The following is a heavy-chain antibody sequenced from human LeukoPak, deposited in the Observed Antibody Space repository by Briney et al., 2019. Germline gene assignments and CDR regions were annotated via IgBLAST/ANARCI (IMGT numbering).Heavy chain of an antibody. CDR1: GFTFSNAW. V-gene: IGHV3-15*01. D-gene: IGHD2-21*01. Sequence: PGGSLRLSCAASGFTFSNAWMSWVPQAPGKRLEWVGRITSKTDGRTTDYAATVKGRFTISRDDSKNTLYLQRNSLKTEDTAVCYCTTDWGIVVVSAKGDAFDIWGQGTMVTVSS. CDR3: TTDWGIVVVSAKGDAFDI. CDR2: ITSKTDGRTT. J-gene: IGHJ3*02.